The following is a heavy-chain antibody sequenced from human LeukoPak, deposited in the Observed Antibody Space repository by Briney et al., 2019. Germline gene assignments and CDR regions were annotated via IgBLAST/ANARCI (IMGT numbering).Heavy chain of an antibody. CDR1: GGTFSSYA. CDR2: IIPILGIA. CDR3: AARPEGELLLYFDY. J-gene: IGHJ4*02. Sequence: ASVKVSCKASGGTFSSYAISWVRQAPGQGLEWMGRIIPILGIANYAQKFQGRVTITADKSTSTAYMELSSLRSEDTAVYYCAARPEGELLLYFDYWGQGTLVTVSS. D-gene: IGHD1-26*01. V-gene: IGHV1-69*04.